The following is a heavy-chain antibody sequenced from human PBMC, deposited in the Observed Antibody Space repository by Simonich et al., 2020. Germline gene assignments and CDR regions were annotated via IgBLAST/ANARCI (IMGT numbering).Heavy chain of an antibody. CDR1: GGSISSYS. V-gene: IGHV4-59*08. J-gene: IGHJ4*02. CDR2: IYYSGRT. Sequence: QVQLQESGPGLVKPSEPLSLTCTVSGGSISSYSWCWIRQPPGKGLEWIGSIYYSGRTNYNPARKTRFTISVDTSKNQFSLKLSSVTAADTAVYYCARLPDYWGQGTLVTVSS. CDR3: ARLPDY.